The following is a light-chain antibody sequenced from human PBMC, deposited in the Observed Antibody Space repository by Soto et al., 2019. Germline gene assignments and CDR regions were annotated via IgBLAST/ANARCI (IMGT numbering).Light chain of an antibody. V-gene: IGKV3-15*01. Sequence: EVVMRQSPATLSVSPGEGATLPCRASQGIGDTLAWYQHKPGQTPRLLIYDTSTRATGVPTRFSGSRSGAEFTLTINSLQSEDFAVYYCQQRSNWPRTFGQGTKVDIK. CDR3: QQRSNWPRT. CDR2: DTS. CDR1: QGIGDT. J-gene: IGKJ1*01.